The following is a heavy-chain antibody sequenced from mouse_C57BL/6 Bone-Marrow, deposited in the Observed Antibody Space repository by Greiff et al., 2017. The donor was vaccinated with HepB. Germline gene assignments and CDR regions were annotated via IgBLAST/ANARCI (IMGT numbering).Heavy chain of an antibody. J-gene: IGHJ1*03. V-gene: IGHV1-5*01. CDR1: GYTFTSYW. Sequence: EVQLQQSGTVLARPGASVKMSCKTSGYTFTSYWMHWVKQRPGQGLEWIGAIYPGNSDTSYNQKFKGKAKLTAVTSASTAYMELSSLTNEDSAVYYCKREGYYYGSSYWYFDVWGTGTTVTVAS. CDR2: IYPGNSDT. D-gene: IGHD1-1*01. CDR3: KREGYYYGSSYWYFDV.